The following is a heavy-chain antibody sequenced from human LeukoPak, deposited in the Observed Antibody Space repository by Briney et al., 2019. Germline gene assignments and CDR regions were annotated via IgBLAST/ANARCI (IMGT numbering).Heavy chain of an antibody. CDR3: ARVPIQLWFRGPYYGMDV. V-gene: IGHV1-2*02. J-gene: IGHJ6*02. CDR1: GYTFTCYY. D-gene: IGHD5-18*01. Sequence: ASVTVSCKAVGYTFTCYYMHWVRQAPGQGLEWMGCINPNSGGTSYAQKFQGGVTMTRDTSISTGYLELNSLRSDDTAVYYCARVPIQLWFRGPYYGMDVWGQGTTVTVSS. CDR2: INPNSGGT.